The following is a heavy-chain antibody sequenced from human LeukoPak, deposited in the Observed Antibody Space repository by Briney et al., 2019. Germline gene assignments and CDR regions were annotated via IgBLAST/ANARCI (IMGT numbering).Heavy chain of an antibody. V-gene: IGHV4-59*01. Sequence: SETLSLTCTVSGGSISSYYWSWIRQPPGKGLEWIGYIYYSGSTNYNPSLKSRVTISVDTSKNQFSLKLSSVTAADTAVYYCAREPARSGWALWGQGTLVTVSS. D-gene: IGHD6-19*01. CDR2: IYYSGST. J-gene: IGHJ4*02. CDR3: AREPARSGWAL. CDR1: GGSISSYY.